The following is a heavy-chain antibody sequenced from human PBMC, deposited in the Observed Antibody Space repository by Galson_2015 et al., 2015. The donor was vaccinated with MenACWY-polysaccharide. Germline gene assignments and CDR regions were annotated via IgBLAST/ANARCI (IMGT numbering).Heavy chain of an antibody. CDR3: AKDSSGLRTGFDY. Sequence: SLRVSCEASGFTFSRYVMTWVRQAPGRGLEWVSSVSSSSSYINYAETVKGRFTISRDNSRRSLYVQMNRLRAEDTAVFYCAKDSSGLRTGFDYWGQGTLVTVSS. CDR2: VSSSSSYI. V-gene: IGHV3-21*04. D-gene: IGHD6-19*01. CDR1: GFTFSRYV. J-gene: IGHJ4*02.